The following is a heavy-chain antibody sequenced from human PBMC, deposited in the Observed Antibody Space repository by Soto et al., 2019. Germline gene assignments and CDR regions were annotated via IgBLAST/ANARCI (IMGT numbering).Heavy chain of an antibody. D-gene: IGHD6-13*01. CDR2: INHSGST. J-gene: IGHJ6*02. Sequence: QVQLQQWGAGLLKPSETLSLTCAVYGGSFSGYYWSWIRQPPGKGLEWIGEINHSGSTNYNPSLTSRVTISVDTSKNQFSLKLSSVTAADTAVYYCARRSSSWAQGDYYGMDVWGQGTTVTVSS. V-gene: IGHV4-34*01. CDR1: GGSFSGYY. CDR3: ARRSSSWAQGDYYGMDV.